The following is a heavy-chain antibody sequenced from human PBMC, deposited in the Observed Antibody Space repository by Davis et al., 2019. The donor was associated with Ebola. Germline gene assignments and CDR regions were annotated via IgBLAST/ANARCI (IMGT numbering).Heavy chain of an antibody. Sequence: SETLSLTCTVSRGSILSSSSYWGWIRQPPRKGLEWIGSIYYSGITYYNPSLKRRVTISVDTSKNQFSLKLRSVTAADTAVYYCARQGWSGYSLRHWLDPWGRGTLVTVSS. J-gene: IGHJ5*02. V-gene: IGHV4-39*01. CDR1: RGSILSSSSY. CDR2: IYYSGIT. CDR3: ARQGWSGYSLRHWLDP. D-gene: IGHD3-3*01.